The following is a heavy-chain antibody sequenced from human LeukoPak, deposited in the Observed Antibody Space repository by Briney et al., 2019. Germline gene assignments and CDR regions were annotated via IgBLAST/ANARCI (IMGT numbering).Heavy chain of an antibody. J-gene: IGHJ4*02. V-gene: IGHV4-39*01. Sequence: SETLSLTCTVSAGSISSSSYYWGWLRQPPGKGLEWIGSIYYSGSTYYNPSLKSRVTISVDTSKNQFSLKLSSVTAADTAVYYCARARSVDYYDSSGYYPFDYWGQGTLVTVSS. CDR2: IYYSGST. D-gene: IGHD3-22*01. CDR1: AGSISSSSYY. CDR3: ARARSVDYYDSSGYYPFDY.